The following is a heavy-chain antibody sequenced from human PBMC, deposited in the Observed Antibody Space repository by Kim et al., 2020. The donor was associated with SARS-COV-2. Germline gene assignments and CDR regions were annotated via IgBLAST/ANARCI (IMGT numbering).Heavy chain of an antibody. CDR2: IWYDGSNK. Sequence: GGSLRLSCAASGFTFSSYGMHWVRQAPGKGLEWVAVIWYDGSNKYYADSVKGRFTISRDNSKNTLYLQMNSLRAEDTAVYYCARGGATYDSSGYSDYWGQGTLVTVSS. V-gene: IGHV3-33*01. CDR1: GFTFSSYG. CDR3: ARGGATYDSSGYSDY. D-gene: IGHD3-22*01. J-gene: IGHJ4*02.